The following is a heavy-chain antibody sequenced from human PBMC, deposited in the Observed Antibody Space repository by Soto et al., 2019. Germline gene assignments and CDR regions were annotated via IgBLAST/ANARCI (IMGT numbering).Heavy chain of an antibody. CDR1: GFSLSNYV. CDR2: IGSSGYST. J-gene: IGHJ4*02. CDR3: LKASHRTATSDY. Sequence: PGGSLRLSCSASGFSLSNYVMHWVRQTPGKGLEYVSAIGSSGYSTYCADSVKGRFTISRDNSKNTLYLQMSSLRTEDTAVYYWLKASHRTATSDYCGQGTLVTVSS. D-gene: IGHD1-1*01. V-gene: IGHV3-64D*06.